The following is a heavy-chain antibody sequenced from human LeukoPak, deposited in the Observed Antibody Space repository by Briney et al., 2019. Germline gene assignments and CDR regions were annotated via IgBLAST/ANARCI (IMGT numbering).Heavy chain of an antibody. J-gene: IGHJ5*02. Sequence: GGSLRLSCAASGFTLSTYAMNWVRQAPGKGLEWVSGISAGGGSTYYADSVKGRFTISSDNSKNTLYLQMNSLTVEDTAVYYCAKSPRSAADNWFDPWGQGTLVTVSS. CDR1: GFTLSTYA. V-gene: IGHV3-23*01. CDR3: AKSPRSAADNWFDP. CDR2: ISAGGGST. D-gene: IGHD6-13*01.